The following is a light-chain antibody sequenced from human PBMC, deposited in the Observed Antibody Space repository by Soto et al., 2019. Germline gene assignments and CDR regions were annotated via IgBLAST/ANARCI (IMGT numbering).Light chain of an antibody. CDR1: QSVSSN. Sequence: ELVMTQSPATLSLSPWERATLSCRASQSVSSNLAWYQQKPGQAPRLLIYGASTRATGIPARFSGSGSGTELTLTISSLQSEDFAVYYCQKYNNWPRTCGQGTKVDIK. J-gene: IGKJ1*01. CDR3: QKYNNWPRT. CDR2: GAS. V-gene: IGKV3-15*01.